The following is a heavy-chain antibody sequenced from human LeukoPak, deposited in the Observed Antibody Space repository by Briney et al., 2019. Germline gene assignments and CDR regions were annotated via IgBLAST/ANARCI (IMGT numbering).Heavy chain of an antibody. Sequence: GGSLRLSCAASGFTFSNFAMSWVRQAPGKGLEWVSGISGSGGSTYYADSVKGRFTISRDNSKNTLSLQMNSLRAEDTAVYYCAKTAVVTTYYYYGMDVWGQGTTVTVSS. CDR2: ISGSGGST. CDR1: GFTFSNFA. D-gene: IGHD4-23*01. J-gene: IGHJ6*02. CDR3: AKTAVVTTYYYYGMDV. V-gene: IGHV3-23*01.